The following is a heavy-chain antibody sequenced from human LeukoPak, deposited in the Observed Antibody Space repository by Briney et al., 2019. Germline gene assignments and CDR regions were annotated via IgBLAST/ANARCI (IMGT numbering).Heavy chain of an antibody. CDR3: TADSIAVAVF. J-gene: IGHJ4*02. V-gene: IGHV3-15*01. D-gene: IGHD6-19*01. CDR2: IKSKTDGGTT. CDR1: GFTFSSYA. Sequence: PGGSLRLSCAASGFTFSSYAMHWVRQAPGKGLEWVGRIKSKTDGGTTDYAAPVKGRFTISRDDSKNTLYLQMNSLKTEDTAVYYCTADSIAVAVFWGQGTLVTVSS.